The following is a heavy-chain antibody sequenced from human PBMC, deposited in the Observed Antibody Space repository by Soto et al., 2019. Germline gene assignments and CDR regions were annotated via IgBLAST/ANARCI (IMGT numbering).Heavy chain of an antibody. CDR1: GFTFSSYG. D-gene: IGHD1-26*01. V-gene: IGHV3-33*01. Sequence: GGSLRLSCAASGFTFSSYGMHWVRQAPGKGLEWVAVIWYDGSNKYYADSVKGRFTISRDNSKNTLYLQMNSLRAEDTAVYYCARDPTPYSGSYHPTWFDPWGQGTLVTVSS. CDR3: ARDPTPYSGSYHPTWFDP. J-gene: IGHJ5*02. CDR2: IWYDGSNK.